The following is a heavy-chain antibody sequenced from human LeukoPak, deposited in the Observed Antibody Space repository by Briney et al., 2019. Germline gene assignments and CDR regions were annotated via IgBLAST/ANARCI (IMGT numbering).Heavy chain of an antibody. J-gene: IGHJ4*02. CDR1: GFTFSGCW. D-gene: IGHD3-22*01. V-gene: IGHV3-7*03. Sequence: GGSLRLSCAASGFTFSGCWITWVRHAPGQGLEWVANIKEDGSKKNYVDSVKGRFTIFRDNAKNSLYLQMNSLRAEDTAVYYCATPLDYYDSSGYHQGGDWGQGTLVTVSS. CDR3: ATPLDYYDSSGYHQGGD. CDR2: IKEDGSKK.